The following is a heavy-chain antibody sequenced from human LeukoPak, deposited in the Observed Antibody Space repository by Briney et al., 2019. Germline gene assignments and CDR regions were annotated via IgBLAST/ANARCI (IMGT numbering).Heavy chain of an antibody. CDR2: IYTSGST. J-gene: IGHJ4*02. V-gene: IGHV4-61*02. CDR3: ARALGSSGYYYY. D-gene: IGHD3-22*01. CDR1: GGSISSGSYY. Sequence: SETLSLTCTVSGGSISSGSYYWSWIRQPAGKGLEWIGRIYTSGSTNYNPSLKSRVTISVDTSKNQFSLKLSSVTAADTAVYYCARALGSSGYYYYWGQGTLVTVSS.